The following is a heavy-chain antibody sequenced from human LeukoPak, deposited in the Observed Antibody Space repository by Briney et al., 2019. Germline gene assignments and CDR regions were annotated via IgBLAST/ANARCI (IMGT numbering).Heavy chain of an antibody. Sequence: ASVKVSCKASGYTFTSYDINWVRQATGQGLEWMGWMNPNSGNTGYAQKFQGRVTMTRNTSISTAYMELSSLRSEDTAVYYCARGARDRYYYYYYMDVWGKGTTVTVSS. CDR1: GYTFTSYD. CDR3: ARGARDRYYYYYYMDV. J-gene: IGHJ6*03. CDR2: MNPNSGNT. V-gene: IGHV1-8*01.